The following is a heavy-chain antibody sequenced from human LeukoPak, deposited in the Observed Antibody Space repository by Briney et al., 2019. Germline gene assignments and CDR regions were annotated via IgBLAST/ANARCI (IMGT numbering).Heavy chain of an antibody. J-gene: IGHJ5*02. CDR2: INPNSGGT. CDR1: GYTFTGYY. CDR3: AVSRGLES. D-gene: IGHD5-12*01. V-gene: IGHV1-2*06. Sequence: GASVKVSCTASGYTFTGYYMHWVRQAPGQGLEWMGRINPNSGGTNYAQKFQGRVTMTRDTSISTAYMELNSLRAEDTAVYYCAVSRGLESWGQGTLVTVSS.